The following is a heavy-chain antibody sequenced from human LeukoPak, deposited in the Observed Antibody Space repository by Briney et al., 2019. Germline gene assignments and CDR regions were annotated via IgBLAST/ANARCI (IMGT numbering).Heavy chain of an antibody. CDR1: GYTFTSYD. CDR3: ARGRVSIFGVVHRPYYYYYMDV. J-gene: IGHJ6*03. CDR2: MNPNSGNT. D-gene: IGHD3-3*01. Sequence: ASVKVSCKASGYTFTSYDINRVRQATGQGLEWMGWMNPNSGNTGYAQKFQGRVTITRNTSISTAYMELSSLRSEDTAVYYCARGRVSIFGVVHRPYYYYYMDVWGKGTTVTVSS. V-gene: IGHV1-8*03.